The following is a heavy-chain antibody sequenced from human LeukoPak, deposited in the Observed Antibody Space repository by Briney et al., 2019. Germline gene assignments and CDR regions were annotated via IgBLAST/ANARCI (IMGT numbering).Heavy chain of an antibody. Sequence: ASVKVSCKASGYTFTSYAMNWVRQAPGQGLEWMGWINTNTGNPTYAQGFTGRFVFSLDTSVSTAYLQISSLKAEDTAVYHCARDNGGSGSYYTPYFDCWGQGTLVTVSS. CDR3: ARDNGGSGSYYTPYFDC. J-gene: IGHJ4*02. V-gene: IGHV7-4-1*02. CDR1: GYTFTSYA. CDR2: INTNTGNP. D-gene: IGHD3-10*01.